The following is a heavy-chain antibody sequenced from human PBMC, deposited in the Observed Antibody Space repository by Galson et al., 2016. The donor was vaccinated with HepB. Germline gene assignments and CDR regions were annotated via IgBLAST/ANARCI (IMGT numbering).Heavy chain of an antibody. Sequence: SLRLSCAASGFTFSIYAMNWVRQVPGKGLEWVSLISGTSGRTYYADSVKGRFSISRDNSKNTVYLQMNSLRAEDTAVYYCAKDSSGYNWYFDLWGRGTLVTVSS. CDR3: AKDSSGYNWYFDL. J-gene: IGHJ2*01. D-gene: IGHD3-22*01. CDR2: ISGTSGRT. CDR1: GFTFSIYA. V-gene: IGHV3-23*01.